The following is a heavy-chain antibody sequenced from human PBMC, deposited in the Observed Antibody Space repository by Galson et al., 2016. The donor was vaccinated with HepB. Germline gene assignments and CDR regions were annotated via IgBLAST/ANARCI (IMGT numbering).Heavy chain of an antibody. V-gene: IGHV3-48*03. CDR1: GFTFSSYE. Sequence: LRLSCAASGFTFSSYEMNWVRQAPGKGLEWVSYISSSGSTINYADSAKGRFTISRDNAKNSLYLQMNSLRAEDTAVYYCARDRSSWRLYYYYGMDVWGQGTTVTVSS. CDR3: ARDRSSWRLYYYYGMDV. CDR2: ISSSGSTI. J-gene: IGHJ6*02. D-gene: IGHD6-13*01.